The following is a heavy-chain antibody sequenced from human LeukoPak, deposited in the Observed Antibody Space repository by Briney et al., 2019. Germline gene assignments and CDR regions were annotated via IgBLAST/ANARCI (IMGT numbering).Heavy chain of an antibody. CDR1: GYSISSGYY. D-gene: IGHD2-2*01. Sequence: SETLSLTXAVSGYSISSGYYWGWIRQPPGKGLEWIGSIYHSGSTSHNPSLKSRVTISVDTSKNQFSLKLSSVTAADTAVYYCARLLTYCSSTSCFFSAFDIWGQGTMVTVSS. V-gene: IGHV4-38-2*01. J-gene: IGHJ3*02. CDR2: IYHSGST. CDR3: ARLLTYCSSTSCFFSAFDI.